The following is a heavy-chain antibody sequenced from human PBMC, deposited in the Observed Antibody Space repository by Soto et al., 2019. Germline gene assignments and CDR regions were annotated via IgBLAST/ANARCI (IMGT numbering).Heavy chain of an antibody. Sequence: ASVKVSCKASGYTLSSYCMYWVRQAPGQGLEWMGIINPSGGSTSYAQKFQGRVTMTRDMSTSTVYMELSSLRSEDTAVYYCASPLGNSYAFDIWGQGTMVTVSS. D-gene: IGHD4-4*01. J-gene: IGHJ3*02. CDR2: INPSGGST. CDR3: ASPLGNSYAFDI. V-gene: IGHV1-46*01. CDR1: GYTLSSYC.